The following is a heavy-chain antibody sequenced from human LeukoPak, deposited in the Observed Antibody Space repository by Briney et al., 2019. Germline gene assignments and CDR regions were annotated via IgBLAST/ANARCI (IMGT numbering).Heavy chain of an antibody. V-gene: IGHV4-39*01. D-gene: IGHD5-12*01. CDR1: GGSISSSSYY. CDR3: ARRVATAYNCFDP. CDR2: IYYSGST. Sequence: SETLSLTCTVSGGSISSSSYYWGWIRQPPGKGLEWIGSIYYSGSTYYNPSLKSRVTISVDTSKNQLSLKLSSVTAADTAVYYCARRVATAYNCFDPWGQGTLVTVSS. J-gene: IGHJ5*02.